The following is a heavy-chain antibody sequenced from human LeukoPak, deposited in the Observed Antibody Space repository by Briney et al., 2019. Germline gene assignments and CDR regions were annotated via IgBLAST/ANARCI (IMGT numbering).Heavy chain of an antibody. CDR2: INPNSGGT. CDR1: GYTFTGYY. Sequence: ASVKVSCKASGYTFTGYYMHWVRQAPGQGLEWMGWINPNSGGTNYAQKFQGRVTMTRDTSISTAYMELSRLRSGDTAVYYCARDTYLGYSSGWDNWFDPWGQGTLVTVSS. J-gene: IGHJ5*02. D-gene: IGHD6-19*01. V-gene: IGHV1-2*02. CDR3: ARDTYLGYSSGWDNWFDP.